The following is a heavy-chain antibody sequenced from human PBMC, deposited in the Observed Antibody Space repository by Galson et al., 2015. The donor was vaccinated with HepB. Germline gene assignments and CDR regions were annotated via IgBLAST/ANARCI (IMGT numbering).Heavy chain of an antibody. CDR3: ARDSLPAKPPFDY. J-gene: IGHJ4*02. D-gene: IGHD3-10*01. CDR2: ISSSSTYI. CDR1: GSTFSTYN. Sequence: LRLSCAASGSTFSTYNMNWVRQAPGKGLEWVSSISSSSTYIYYADSVKGRFTISRDNAKNSLFLQMNSLRAEDTAVYYCARDSLPAKPPFDYWGQGTLVTVAS. V-gene: IGHV3-21*01.